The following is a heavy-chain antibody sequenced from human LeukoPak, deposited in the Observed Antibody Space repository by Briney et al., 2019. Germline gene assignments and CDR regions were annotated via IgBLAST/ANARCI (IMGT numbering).Heavy chain of an antibody. J-gene: IGHJ4*02. CDR3: ARTISSSRPY. D-gene: IGHD6-13*01. Sequence: SETLSLTCTVSGGSISSSSYYWGWIRQPPGKGLEWIGSIYYSGSTYYNPSLKSRVTISVDTSKNQFSLKLSSVTAADTAVYYCARTISSSRPYWGQGTLVTVSS. V-gene: IGHV4-39*07. CDR2: IYYSGST. CDR1: GGSISSSSYY.